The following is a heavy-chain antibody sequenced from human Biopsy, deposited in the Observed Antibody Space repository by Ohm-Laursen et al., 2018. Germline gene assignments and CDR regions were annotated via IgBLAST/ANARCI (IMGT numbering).Heavy chain of an antibody. CDR1: GFRFDDYA. CDR2: TRNNGKTYTK. Sequence: SLRLSCAASGFRFDDYAMQWVRQAPGKGLEWVGRTRNNGKTYTKEYAASVKGRFTISRDDSKNSLYLQMNSLKTEDTAVYFCARDVGSSGWYYYGMDVWGQGTTVTVSS. V-gene: IGHV3-72*01. J-gene: IGHJ6*02. CDR3: ARDVGSSGWYYYGMDV. D-gene: IGHD6-19*01.